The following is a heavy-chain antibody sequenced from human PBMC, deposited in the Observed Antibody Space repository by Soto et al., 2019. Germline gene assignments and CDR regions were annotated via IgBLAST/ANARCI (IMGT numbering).Heavy chain of an antibody. J-gene: IGHJ6*02. D-gene: IGHD6-19*01. CDR1: GDSISSFY. CDR3: ARDRAVAGTLHYYGMDV. CDR2: IYYSGTT. V-gene: IGHV4-59*01. Sequence: QVQLQESGPGLVKPSETLSLTCTVSGDSISSFYWSWIRQAPGKGLEWIGYIYYSGTTKYNPSLKSRVTISIDTSKTQCSLKLTSVTAADTAVYYCARDRAVAGTLHYYGMDVWGQGTTVTVSS.